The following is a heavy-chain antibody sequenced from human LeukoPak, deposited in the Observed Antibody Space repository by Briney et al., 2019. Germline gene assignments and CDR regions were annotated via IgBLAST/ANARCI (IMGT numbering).Heavy chain of an antibody. Sequence: PGGSLRLSCAASGFTFSSYAMSWVRQAPGKGLEWVSAISGSGGSTYYADSVKGRFTISRDNPKNTLYLQMNSLRAEDTAVYYCAKVPYLNYYDSSGYYYWGQGTLVTVSS. V-gene: IGHV3-23*01. J-gene: IGHJ4*02. D-gene: IGHD3-22*01. CDR2: ISGSGGST. CDR3: AKVPYLNYYDSSGYYY. CDR1: GFTFSSYA.